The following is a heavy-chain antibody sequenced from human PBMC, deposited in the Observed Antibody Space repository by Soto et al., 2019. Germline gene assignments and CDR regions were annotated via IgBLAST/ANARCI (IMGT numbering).Heavy chain of an antibody. V-gene: IGHV3-23*01. CDR2: ISGTGGST. Sequence: GSLRLSCAASGFTFNNYAMNWVRQAPGKGLEWVATISGTGGSTYYADSVKGRFTISRDNSKNTLYLQMNSLRVEDTAVYYCAKDRLGGNFDYWGQGTQVTVSS. CDR1: GFTFNNYA. CDR3: AKDRLGGNFDY. J-gene: IGHJ4*02.